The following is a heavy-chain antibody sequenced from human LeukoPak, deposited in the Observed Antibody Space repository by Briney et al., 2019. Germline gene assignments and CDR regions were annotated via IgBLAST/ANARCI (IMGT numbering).Heavy chain of an antibody. V-gene: IGHV1-2*02. CDR3: ARDFDSPLYYYYGMDV. Sequence: ASVKVSCKASGYTFTGYYMHWVRQAPGQGLGWMGWINPNSGGTNYAQKFQGRVTMTRDTSISTAYMELSRLRSDDTAVYYCARDFDSPLYYYYGMDVWGQGTTVTVSS. J-gene: IGHJ6*02. D-gene: IGHD3-22*01. CDR1: GYTFTGYY. CDR2: INPNSGGT.